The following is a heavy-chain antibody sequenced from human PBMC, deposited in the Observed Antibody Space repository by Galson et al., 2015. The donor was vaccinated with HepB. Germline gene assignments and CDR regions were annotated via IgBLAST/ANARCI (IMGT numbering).Heavy chain of an antibody. J-gene: IGHJ6*02. V-gene: IGHV3-74*01. D-gene: IGHD2-21*01. CDR2: INTDGSST. CDR3: ARDLTPRIVVVSAMDYYSMDV. Sequence: SLRLSCAASELTFSIYWMHWVRQVPGKGLVWVSRINTDGSSTHYADSVKGRFTISRDNAKNTLYLQMNSLRAEDTAVYYCARDLTPRIVVVSAMDYYSMDVWGQGTTATVSS. CDR1: ELTFSIYW.